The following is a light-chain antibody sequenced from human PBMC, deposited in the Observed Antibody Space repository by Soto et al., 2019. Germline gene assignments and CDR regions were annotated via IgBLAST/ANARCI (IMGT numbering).Light chain of an antibody. CDR1: KSISSY. V-gene: IGKV1-39*01. CDR3: QQSNSTPYT. J-gene: IGKJ2*01. CDR2: AAY. Sequence: DIRMTQSPSSLSASVGDRVNITCRASKSISSYLNWYQHKPETAPKLLIYAAYRLQSGVPSRFTGSGSRTDFTLTISSLQPEDFETNFCQQSNSTPYTFGQGTRLESK.